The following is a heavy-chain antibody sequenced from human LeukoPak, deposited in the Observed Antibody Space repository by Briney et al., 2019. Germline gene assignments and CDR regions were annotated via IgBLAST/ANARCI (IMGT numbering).Heavy chain of an antibody. CDR3: ARERDYYDSSGQTTNDAFDI. J-gene: IGHJ3*02. CDR2: IYYSGST. CDR1: GGSISSYY. V-gene: IGHV4-59*01. D-gene: IGHD3-22*01. Sequence: SETLSLTCTVSGGSISSYYWSWIRQPPGKGLEWIGYIYYSGSTNYNPSLKSRVTISVDTSKNQFSLKLSSVTAADTAVYYCARERDYYDSSGQTTNDAFDIWGQGTMVTVSS.